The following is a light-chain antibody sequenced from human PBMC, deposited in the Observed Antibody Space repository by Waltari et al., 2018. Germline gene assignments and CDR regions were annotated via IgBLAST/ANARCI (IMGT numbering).Light chain of an antibody. Sequence: DIQMTQSPPSLSASVGDRVTITCRASQSIASNLSWYQQKPGKAPKLLIYAASSLQSGVPSRFSARGSGTDFTLTISSLQREDFATYYCQQSYSSPRTFGQGTKVEVK. CDR1: QSIASN. J-gene: IGKJ1*01. V-gene: IGKV1-39*01. CDR3: QQSYSSPRT. CDR2: AAS.